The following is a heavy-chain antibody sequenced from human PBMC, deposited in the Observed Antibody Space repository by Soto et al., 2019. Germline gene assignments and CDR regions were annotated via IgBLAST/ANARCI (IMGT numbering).Heavy chain of an antibody. Sequence: QMHIQQSGPGLVKPSETLSLTCTVAGSSMSSSSYYWGWIRQPPGKGLEWIGSVYYTGITDYKSSLESRVSISADTSKNQFSLRLTSLSAADTAIYFCARQGRPGYCTGGNCYPTFDIWGPGTMVTVSS. CDR3: ARQGRPGYCTGGNCYPTFDI. CDR1: GSSMSSSSYY. V-gene: IGHV4-39*01. CDR2: VYYTGIT. J-gene: IGHJ3*02. D-gene: IGHD2-15*01.